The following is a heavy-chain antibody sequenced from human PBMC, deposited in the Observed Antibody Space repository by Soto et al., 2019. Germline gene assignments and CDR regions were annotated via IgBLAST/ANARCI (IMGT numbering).Heavy chain of an antibody. CDR2: IGSSGTVK. CDR1: GFTFSDHY. CDR3: VREMASNRYY. J-gene: IGHJ4*02. D-gene: IGHD3-16*02. Sequence: QVQVVESGGGLVKPGESLRLSCVASGFTFSDHYMSWIRQAPGKGLEWVSYIGSSGTVKYYAASVKGRFTISRDNAKSSLYLQMNSLRVEDTAVYYCVREMASNRYYWGQGTLVTVSS. V-gene: IGHV3-11*01.